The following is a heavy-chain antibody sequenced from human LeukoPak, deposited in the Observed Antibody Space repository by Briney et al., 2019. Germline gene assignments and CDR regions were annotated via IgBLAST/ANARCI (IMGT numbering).Heavy chain of an antibody. D-gene: IGHD2-15*01. J-gene: IGHJ6*03. CDR1: GFTFSSNW. V-gene: IGHV3-74*01. Sequence: PGGSLRLSCAASGFTFSSNWMHWVRQAPGKGLVWVSRINSDGSTTSYADSVKGRFTISRDNAKNTVYLQMNSLRAEDTAVYYCARDREVVVVAAAYYYYYYYMDVWGKGTTVTVSS. CDR3: ARDREVVVVAAAYYYYYYYMDV. CDR2: INSDGSTT.